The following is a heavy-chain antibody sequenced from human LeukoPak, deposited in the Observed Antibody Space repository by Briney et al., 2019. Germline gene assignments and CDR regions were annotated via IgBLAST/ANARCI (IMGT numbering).Heavy chain of an antibody. CDR3: AKDSSMVTSYFDY. Sequence: SLRLSRAASGFTLDDYAMHWVPQAPGKGLEWVLGISWNSGTIDYADSVKGRYTISRDNAKNSLYLQMNSLRAEDMALYYCAKDSSMVTSYFDYWGQGTLVTVSS. J-gene: IGHJ4*02. CDR1: GFTLDDYA. V-gene: IGHV3-9*03. CDR2: ISWNSGTI. D-gene: IGHD5-18*01.